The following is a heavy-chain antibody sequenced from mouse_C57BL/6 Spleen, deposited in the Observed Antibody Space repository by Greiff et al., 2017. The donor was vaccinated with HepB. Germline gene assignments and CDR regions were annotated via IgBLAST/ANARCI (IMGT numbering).Heavy chain of an antibody. CDR2: INPNNGGT. J-gene: IGHJ2*01. Sequence: VQLQQSGPELVKPGASVKIPCKASGYTFTDYNMDWVKQSHGKSLEWIGDINPNNGGTIYNQKFKGKATLTVDKSSSTAYMELRSLTSEDTAVYYCARTLYYGNYNYFDYWGQGTTLTVSS. CDR1: GYTFTDYN. V-gene: IGHV1-18*01. D-gene: IGHD2-1*01. CDR3: ARTLYYGNYNYFDY.